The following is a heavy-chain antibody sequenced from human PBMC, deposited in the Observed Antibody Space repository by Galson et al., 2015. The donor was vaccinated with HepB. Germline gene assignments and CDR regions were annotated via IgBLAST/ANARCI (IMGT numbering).Heavy chain of an antibody. CDR3: VRDKDGYNY. V-gene: IGHV3-74*01. D-gene: IGHD5-24*01. CDR1: GFPFPNYV. Sequence: SLRLSCAASGFPFPNYVMHWVRQTPGKGLVWVSRISNDGSTTHYADSVKGRFTISRDNAKNTLYLQMNSLRAEDAAVYYCVRDKDGYNYWGQGTLVTVSS. CDR2: ISNDGSTT. J-gene: IGHJ4*02.